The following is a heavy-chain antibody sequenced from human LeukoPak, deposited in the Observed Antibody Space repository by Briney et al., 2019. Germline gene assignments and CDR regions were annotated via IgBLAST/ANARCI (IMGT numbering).Heavy chain of an antibody. Sequence: GGSLRLSCAAFGFTFSSYGMHWVRQAPGKGLEWVAVIWYNGSNKYYADSVKGRFTISRDNSKNTLYLQVNSLRAEDTAVYYCARSYSGSSSDAFDIWGQGTMVTVSS. CDR3: ARSYSGSSSDAFDI. V-gene: IGHV3-33*01. J-gene: IGHJ3*02. CDR1: GFTFSSYG. CDR2: IWYNGSNK. D-gene: IGHD1-26*01.